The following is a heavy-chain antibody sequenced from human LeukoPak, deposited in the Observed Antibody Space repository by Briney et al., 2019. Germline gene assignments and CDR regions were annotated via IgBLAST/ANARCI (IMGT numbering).Heavy chain of an antibody. J-gene: IGHJ3*02. Sequence: SETLSLTCTVSGGSISSYYWSWIRQPAGKGLEWIGRIYTSGSTNYNPSLKGRVTMSVDTSKNQFSLKLSSVTAADTAVYYCARDRGIAAAGTDDAFDIWGQGTMVTVSS. CDR3: ARDRGIAAAGTDDAFDI. D-gene: IGHD6-13*01. CDR1: GGSISSYY. V-gene: IGHV4-4*07. CDR2: IYTSGST.